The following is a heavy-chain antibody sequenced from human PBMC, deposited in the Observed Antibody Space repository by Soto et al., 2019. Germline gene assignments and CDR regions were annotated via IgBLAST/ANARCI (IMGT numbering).Heavy chain of an antibody. CDR2: IYHTGTI. CDR3: ARQNVQIGPGFFDY. Sequence: PSETLSLTCSVSGGSIGSGNFYWSWIRQPPGKGLDWLTSIYHTGTIYITPSLRSRLTISSDTSSNQFSLNLTSVTAADTALYFCARQNVQIGPGFFDYWGRGTLVTV. D-gene: IGHD3-10*02. CDR1: GGSIGSGNFY. V-gene: IGHV4-30-4*01. J-gene: IGHJ4*02.